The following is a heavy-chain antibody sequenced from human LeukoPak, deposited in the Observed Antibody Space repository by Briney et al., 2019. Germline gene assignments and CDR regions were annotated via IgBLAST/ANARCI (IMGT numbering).Heavy chain of an antibody. CDR3: ARYRVDYDILTGYPTAYAFDI. V-gene: IGHV3-66*01. D-gene: IGHD3-9*01. CDR1: GFTFSSSA. CDR2: IYSGGST. Sequence: GGSLRLSCAASGFTFSSSAMTWVRQAPGKGLEWVSVIYSGGSTYYADSVKGRFTISRDNSKNTLYLQMNSLRAEDTAVCYCARYRVDYDILTGYPTAYAFDIWGQGTMVTVSS. J-gene: IGHJ3*02.